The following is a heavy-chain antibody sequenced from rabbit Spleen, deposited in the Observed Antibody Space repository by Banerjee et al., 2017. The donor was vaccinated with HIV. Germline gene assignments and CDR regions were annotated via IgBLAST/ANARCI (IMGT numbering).Heavy chain of an antibody. Sequence: QEQLEESGGDLVKPEGSLTLTCTASGFSLSRDYWICWVRQAPGKGLEGVACIDAGVKGTTYYASWAKGRFTISKTSPTTVTLQMTSLTAADMATYFCARDGSGWGANFNLWGPGTLVTVS. CDR3: ARDGSGWGANFNL. D-gene: IGHD4-1*01. CDR1: GFSLSRDYW. V-gene: IGHV1S45*01. CDR2: IDAGVKGTT. J-gene: IGHJ4*01.